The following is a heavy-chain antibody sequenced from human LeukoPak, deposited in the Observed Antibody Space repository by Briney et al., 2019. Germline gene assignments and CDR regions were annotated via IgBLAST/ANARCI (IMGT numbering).Heavy chain of an antibody. Sequence: PSETLSLTCTVSGGSISSGGYYWCWIRQHPGKGLEWIGYIYYSGSTYYNPSLKSRVTISVDTSKNQFSLKLSSVTAADTAVYYCARHRGYGGNHDDWGQGTLVTVSS. V-gene: IGHV4-31*03. J-gene: IGHJ4*02. CDR3: ARHRGYGGNHDD. CDR2: IYYSGST. D-gene: IGHD4-23*01. CDR1: GGSISSGGYY.